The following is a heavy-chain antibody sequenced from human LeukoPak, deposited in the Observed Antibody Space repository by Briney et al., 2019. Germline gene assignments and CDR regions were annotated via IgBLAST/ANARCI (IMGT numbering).Heavy chain of an antibody. CDR3: AILLVPTDY. CDR2: ISGSGGST. CDR1: GFTFSSYG. Sequence: TGGTLRLSCAASGFTFSSYGMSWVRQAPGKGLEWVSAISGSGGSTYYADSVKGRFTISRDNSKNTLYLQMNSLRAGDTAVYYCAILLVPTDYWGQGTLVTVSS. D-gene: IGHD6-6*01. V-gene: IGHV3-23*01. J-gene: IGHJ4*02.